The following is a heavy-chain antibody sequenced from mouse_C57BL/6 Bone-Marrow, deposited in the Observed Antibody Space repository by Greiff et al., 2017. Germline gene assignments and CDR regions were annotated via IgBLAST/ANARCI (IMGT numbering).Heavy chain of an antibody. J-gene: IGHJ1*03. V-gene: IGHV1-55*01. D-gene: IGHD1-1*01. CDR2: IYPGSGST. CDR3: ASLYYYARRGDFDV. Sequence: QVQLQQPGAELVKPGASVKMSCKASGYTFTSYWITWVKQRPGQGLEWIGDIYPGSGSTNYNEKFKSKATLTVDTSSSTAYMQLSSLTSEDSAVYYCASLYYYARRGDFDVWGTGTTVTVSS. CDR1: GYTFTSYW.